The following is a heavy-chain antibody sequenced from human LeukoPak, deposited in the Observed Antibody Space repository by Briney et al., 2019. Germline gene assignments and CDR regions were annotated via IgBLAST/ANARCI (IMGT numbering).Heavy chain of an antibody. CDR2: IIPIFGTA. V-gene: IGHV1-69*05. J-gene: IGHJ4*02. CDR1: GGTFSSYA. CDR3: ASTYNWNVPLPDY. D-gene: IGHD1-1*01. Sequence: SVKVSCKASGGTFSSYAISWVRQAPGQGLEWMGRIIPIFGTANYAQKFQGRVTITTDESTSTAYMELSSLRSEDTAVYYCASTYNWNVPLPDYWSQGTLVTVSS.